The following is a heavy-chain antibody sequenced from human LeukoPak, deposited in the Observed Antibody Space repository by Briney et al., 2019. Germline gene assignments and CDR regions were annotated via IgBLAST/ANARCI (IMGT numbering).Heavy chain of an antibody. V-gene: IGHV3-7*01. CDR2: IKQDGGET. CDR1: GFAFSSYW. CDR3: ARINTYYYDSSGFLRLDVTDY. Sequence: GGSLRLSCAASGFAFSSYWMSWVRQAPGKGLEWVATIKQDGGETYYVDSVKGRFTISRDNAKNSLYLQMNSLRAEDTAVYYCARINTYYYDSSGFLRLDVTDYWGQGTLVTVSS. J-gene: IGHJ4*02. D-gene: IGHD3-22*01.